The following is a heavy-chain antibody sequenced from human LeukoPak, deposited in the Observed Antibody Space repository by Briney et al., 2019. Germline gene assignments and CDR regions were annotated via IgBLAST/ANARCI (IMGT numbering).Heavy chain of an antibody. D-gene: IGHD3/OR15-3a*01. V-gene: IGHV5-10-1*01. CDR2: IDPRDSYT. CDR1: GYSFISYW. Sequence: GASLKISCKGSGYSFISYWISWVRQMPGKGLEWTGRIDPRDSYTNYSPSLLGHVTISADKSITTAYLQWSSLKASDTAIYYCATHRVGRLPYSFDYWGQGTLVTVSS. J-gene: IGHJ4*02. CDR3: ATHRVGRLPYSFDY.